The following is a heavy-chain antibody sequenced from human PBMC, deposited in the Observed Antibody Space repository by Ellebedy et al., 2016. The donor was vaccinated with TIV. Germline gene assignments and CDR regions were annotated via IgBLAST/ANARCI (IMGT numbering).Heavy chain of an antibody. J-gene: IGHJ4*02. V-gene: IGHV3-48*01. Sequence: GGSLRLSCAASGFTFSSYSMNWVRQAPGKGLEWVSYISSSGSTIYYADSVKGRFTISRDKAKNSLYLQMDSLRADDTAVYFCARGFATEDWGLGTLVTVSS. CDR2: ISSSGSTI. CDR1: GFTFSSYS. D-gene: IGHD2-15*01. CDR3: ARGFATED.